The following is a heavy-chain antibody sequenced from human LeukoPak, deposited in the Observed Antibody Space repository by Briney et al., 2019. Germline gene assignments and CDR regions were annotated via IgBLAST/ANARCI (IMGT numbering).Heavy chain of an antibody. V-gene: IGHV1-46*01. CDR3: ARAHHIVMVGSTHYFDY. Sequence: ASVKVSCKASGYIFTSYYMHWVRQAPGEGLEWMGIINPTGGSTSYAQKFQGRVTMTRDTSTSTVYMELSSLRSEDTAVYYCARAHHIVMVGSTHYFDYWGQGTLVTVSS. D-gene: IGHD2-15*01. J-gene: IGHJ4*02. CDR1: GYIFTSYY. CDR2: INPTGGST.